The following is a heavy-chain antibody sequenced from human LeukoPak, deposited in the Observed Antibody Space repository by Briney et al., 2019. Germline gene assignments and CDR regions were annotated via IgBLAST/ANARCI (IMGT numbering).Heavy chain of an antibody. D-gene: IGHD5-18*01. CDR1: SGSINNHY. Sequence: SETLSLTCIVSSGSINNHYWSWIRQPPGKGLEWIGYIYNSRNTSYNPSLQSRVTITMDASRKQFSLNLTSVTAADTAVYYCARDQIGYGLDYWGQGTLVTVSS. CDR2: IYNSRNT. V-gene: IGHV4-59*11. J-gene: IGHJ4*02. CDR3: ARDQIGYGLDY.